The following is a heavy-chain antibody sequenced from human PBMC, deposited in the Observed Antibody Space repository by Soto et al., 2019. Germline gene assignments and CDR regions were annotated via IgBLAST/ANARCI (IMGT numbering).Heavy chain of an antibody. CDR3: ARRGTYSSGWYLEYFQH. V-gene: IGHV3-48*01. J-gene: IGHJ1*01. CDR1: GFTFSSYS. Sequence: EVQLVESEGGLVQPGGSLRLSCAASGFTFSSYSMNWVRQAPGKGLEWVSYISSSSNIYYADSVKGRFTISRDNAKNSLYLQMNSLRAEDTAVYYCARRGTYSSGWYLEYFQHWGQGTLVTVSS. CDR2: ISSSSNI. D-gene: IGHD6-19*01.